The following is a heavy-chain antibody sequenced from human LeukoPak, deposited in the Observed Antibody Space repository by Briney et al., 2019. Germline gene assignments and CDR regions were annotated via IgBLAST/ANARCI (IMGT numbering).Heavy chain of an antibody. CDR2: IRYDGSSK. J-gene: IGHJ3*02. V-gene: IGHV3-30*02. Sequence: GGSLRLSCAASGFTFSNNDMHWVRQAPVKGLEWVTFIRYDGSSKYYADSVKGRFTISRDNSKNTLYLQMNSLRAEDTAVYYCAREIVVVSIGDGAFDIWGQGTMVTVSS. CDR1: GFTFSNND. D-gene: IGHD3-22*01. CDR3: AREIVVVSIGDGAFDI.